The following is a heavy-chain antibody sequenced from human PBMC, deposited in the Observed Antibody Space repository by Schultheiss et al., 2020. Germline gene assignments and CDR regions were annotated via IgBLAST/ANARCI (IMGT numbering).Heavy chain of an antibody. J-gene: IGHJ4*02. D-gene: IGHD6-13*01. CDR2: ISYDGSNK. V-gene: IGHV3-30*18. CDR3: AKDSAGYSSSWYNY. Sequence: GGSLRLSCAASGFTFSSYGMHWVRQAPGKGLEWVAVISYDGSNKYYADSVKGRFTISRDNSKNTLYLQMNSLRAEDTALYYCAKDSAGYSSSWYNYWGQGTLVTVSS. CDR1: GFTFSSYG.